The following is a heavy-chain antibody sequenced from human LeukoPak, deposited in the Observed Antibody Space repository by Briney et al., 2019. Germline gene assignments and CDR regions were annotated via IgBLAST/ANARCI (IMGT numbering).Heavy chain of an antibody. D-gene: IGHD3-10*01. CDR3: ARQRAWFGEWAFDY. CDR2: THYIKTT. Sequence: PSETLSLTCTVSDGSISSTNYYWGWLRQPPGKGLEWVGSTHYIKTTFYSPSLKSRVTMSVDTSKNLFSLKLSSVTAADTAVYFCARQRAWFGEWAFDYWGQGAMVAVCS. V-gene: IGHV4-39*01. CDR1: DGSISSTNYY. J-gene: IGHJ4*02.